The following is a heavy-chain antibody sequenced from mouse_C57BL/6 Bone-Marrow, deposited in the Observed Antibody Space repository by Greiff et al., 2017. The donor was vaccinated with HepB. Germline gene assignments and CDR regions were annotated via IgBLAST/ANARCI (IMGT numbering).Heavy chain of an antibody. Sequence: QVQLKQPGAELVKPGASVKVSCKASGYTFTSYWMHWVKQRPGQGLEWIGRIHPSDSDTNYNQKFKGKATLTVDKSSSTAYMQLSSLTSEDSAVYYCAIKVLGRREYYFDYWGQGTTLTVSS. V-gene: IGHV1-74*01. CDR1: GYTFTSYW. CDR2: IHPSDSDT. CDR3: AIKVLGRREYYFDY. J-gene: IGHJ2*01. D-gene: IGHD4-1*01.